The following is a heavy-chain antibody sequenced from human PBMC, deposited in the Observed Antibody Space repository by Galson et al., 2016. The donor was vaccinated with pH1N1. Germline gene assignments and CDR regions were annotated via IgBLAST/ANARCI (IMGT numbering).Heavy chain of an antibody. CDR1: GFPFSDYW. V-gene: IGHV3-74*01. CDR2: IDNDGRGT. Sequence: SLRLSCAASGFPFSDYWMHWVCQAPGKGLVWVARIDNDGRGTSHAGSVRGRFAISRDNAENMLYLQMNSLRTDDTAVYYCARNWWGIDYWGQGALVTVSS. J-gene: IGHJ4*02. D-gene: IGHD2-15*01. CDR3: ARNWWGIDY.